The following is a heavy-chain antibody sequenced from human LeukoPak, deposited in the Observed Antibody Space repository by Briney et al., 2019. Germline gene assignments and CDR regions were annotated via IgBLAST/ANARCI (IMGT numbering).Heavy chain of an antibody. CDR2: ISSSSSYI. D-gene: IGHD2-2*01. V-gene: IGHV3-21*01. CDR3: ARVGTSYYGMDV. J-gene: IGHJ6*02. Sequence: GGSLRLSCAASGFTFSSYSMNWVRQAPGKGLEWVSSISSSSSYIYYADSVKGRFTISRDNAKNSLYLQMNSLRAEDTAVYYRARVGTSYYGMDVWGQGTTVTVSS. CDR1: GFTFSSYS.